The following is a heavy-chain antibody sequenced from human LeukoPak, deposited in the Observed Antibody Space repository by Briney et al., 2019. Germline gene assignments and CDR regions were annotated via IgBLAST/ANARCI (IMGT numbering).Heavy chain of an antibody. Sequence: ASVKVSCKASGYTFIGHYMHWVRQAPGQGLEWMGWINSNSGGTKYAQKFQGSVIMTRDTSISTAYMELSRLKSDDTAVYYCARGRIHSWSDAFDIWGQGTTVTFSS. CDR1: GYTFIGHY. J-gene: IGHJ3*02. V-gene: IGHV1-2*02. D-gene: IGHD5-18*01. CDR3: ARGRIHSWSDAFDI. CDR2: INSNSGGT.